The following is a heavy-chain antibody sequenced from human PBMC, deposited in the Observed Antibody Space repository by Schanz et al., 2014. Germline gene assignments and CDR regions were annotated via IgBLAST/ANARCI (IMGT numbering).Heavy chain of an antibody. CDR2: INHSANT. CDR3: ARRHHFRSGPYYYYYMDV. D-gene: IGHD3-3*02. J-gene: IGHJ6*03. Sequence: QVQLQESGPGLVKPSQTLSLTCNVSGDSMSSGGYYWSWIRQSPDKGLEWIGEINHSANTTYNPSLKIRVTISVDSSKNQFSLMLNSVTAADTAVYYCARRHHFRSGPYYYYYMDVWGKGTTVTVSS. V-gene: IGHV4-31*03. CDR1: GDSMSSGGYY.